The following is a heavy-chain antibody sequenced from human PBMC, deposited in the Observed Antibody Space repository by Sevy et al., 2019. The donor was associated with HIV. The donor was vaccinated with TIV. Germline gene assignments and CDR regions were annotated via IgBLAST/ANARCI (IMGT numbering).Heavy chain of an antibody. V-gene: IGHV3-30-3*01. Sequence: GGSLRLSCAASGFTFSSYAMHWVRQAPGKGLEWVAVISYDGSNKYYADSVKGRFTISRDNSKNTLYLQMNSQRAEDTAGYYGARDELAGIAVAGSIDYWGQGTLVTVSS. J-gene: IGHJ4*02. CDR1: GFTFSSYA. CDR2: ISYDGSNK. CDR3: ARDELAGIAVAGSIDY. D-gene: IGHD6-19*01.